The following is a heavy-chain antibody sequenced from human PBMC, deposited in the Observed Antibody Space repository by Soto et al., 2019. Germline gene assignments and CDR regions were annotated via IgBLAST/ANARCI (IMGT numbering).Heavy chain of an antibody. D-gene: IGHD1-26*01. Sequence: ASVKVSCKASGYTFTGCYMHWVRQAPGQGLECMGWINPNSGGTNYAQKFQGWVTMTRDTSISTAYMELSRLRSDDTAVYYCARDRGVGADRYYYYYYGMDVWGQGTTVTVSS. CDR2: INPNSGGT. CDR1: GYTFTGCY. V-gene: IGHV1-2*04. CDR3: ARDRGVGADRYYYYYYGMDV. J-gene: IGHJ6*02.